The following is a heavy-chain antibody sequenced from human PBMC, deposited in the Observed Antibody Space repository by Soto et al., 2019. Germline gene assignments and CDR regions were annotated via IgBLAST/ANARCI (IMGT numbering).Heavy chain of an antibody. D-gene: IGHD1-26*01. V-gene: IGHV3-30-3*01. CDR2: ISYDGSNK. J-gene: IGHJ4*02. CDR1: GFTFSSYA. CDR3: AFSTAILQVY. Sequence: GGSLRLSCAASGFTFSSYAMHWVRQAPGKGLEWVAVISYDGSNKYYADSVKGRFTISRDNSKNTLYLQMNSLRAEDTAVYYCAFSTAILQVYWGQGTLVTVSS.